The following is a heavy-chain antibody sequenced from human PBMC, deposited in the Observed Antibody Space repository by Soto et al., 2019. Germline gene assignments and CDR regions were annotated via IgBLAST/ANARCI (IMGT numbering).Heavy chain of an antibody. J-gene: IGHJ4*02. CDR1: GFTFISYG. D-gene: IGHD2-15*01. CDR3: AKARSGSWHEGYYFDN. CDR2: MSYDGRDK. Sequence: QVQLVESGGGVVQPGRSLRLSCAASGFTFISYGMHWVRQAPGKGLEWLAVMSYDGRDKYYADSVRGQFTISRDNSKNTVYLQLNSLRVEDTAVYYCAKARSGSWHEGYYFDNWGQGTLVTVSS. V-gene: IGHV3-30*18.